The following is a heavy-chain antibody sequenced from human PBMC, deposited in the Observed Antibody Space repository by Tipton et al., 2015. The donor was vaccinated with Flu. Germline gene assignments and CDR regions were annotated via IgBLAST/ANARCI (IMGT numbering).Heavy chain of an antibody. CDR2: IYTGGSS. CDR3: ARDGYSGYDFGYYFDS. J-gene: IGHJ4*02. CDR1: GGSLSGYY. Sequence: LRLSCTVSGGSLSGYYWSWIRQPAGKGLEWIGRIYTGGSSYYNPSLKSRVTMSVDTSKNQFSLKLDSMTAADTAVYLCARDGYSGYDFGYYFDSWGQGTLVTVST. D-gene: IGHD5-12*01. V-gene: IGHV4-4*07.